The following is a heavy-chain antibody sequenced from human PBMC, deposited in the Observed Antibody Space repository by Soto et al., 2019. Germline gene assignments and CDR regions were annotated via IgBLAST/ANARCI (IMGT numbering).Heavy chain of an antibody. CDR2: IQSGGTT. CDR1: GFTVSSKY. Sequence: EVQLVESGGSLVQPGGSLRLSCAASGFTVSSKYMTWVRQAPRKGLEWVSLIQSGGTTYYADSVKGRFTISRDTSENTLHLQMDSLRVEATAVYYCARDDVLCDGGRCYGILLDVWGKGTTVTVSS. CDR3: ARDDVLCDGGRCYGILLDV. J-gene: IGHJ6*04. D-gene: IGHD2-15*01. V-gene: IGHV3-66*01.